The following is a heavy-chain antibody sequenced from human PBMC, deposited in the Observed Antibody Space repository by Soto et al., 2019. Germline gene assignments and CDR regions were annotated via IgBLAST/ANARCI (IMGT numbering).Heavy chain of an antibody. J-gene: IGHJ4*02. CDR2: IIPIFGTA. CDR3: ARGVPFEPAAHKPFDY. Sequence: GASVKVSCKASGGTFSSYAISWVRHAPGQGLEWMGGIIPIFGTANYAQKFQGRVTITADESTSTAYMELSSLRSEDTAVYYCARGVPFEPAAHKPFDYWGQGTLVTVSS. CDR1: GGTFSSYA. D-gene: IGHD2-2*01. V-gene: IGHV1-69*13.